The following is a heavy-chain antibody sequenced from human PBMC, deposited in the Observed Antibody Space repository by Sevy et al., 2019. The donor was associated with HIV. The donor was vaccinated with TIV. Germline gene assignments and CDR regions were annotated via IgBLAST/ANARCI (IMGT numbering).Heavy chain of an antibody. D-gene: IGHD1-1*01. Sequence: ETLSLTCAVSGGSSSGYYWAWIRQSPGKGLEWIGEISHRGSTKYNPSLKSRFSISVDTSKDQISLGLTSLTAADTAVYYCARGGIMATTEYGMDVWGQGTTVTVSS. CDR2: ISHRGST. V-gene: IGHV4-34*01. CDR3: ARGGIMATTEYGMDV. J-gene: IGHJ6*02. CDR1: GGSSSGYY.